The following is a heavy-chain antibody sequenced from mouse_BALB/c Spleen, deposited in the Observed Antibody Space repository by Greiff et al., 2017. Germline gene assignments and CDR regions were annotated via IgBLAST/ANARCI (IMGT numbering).Heavy chain of an antibody. D-gene: IGHD4-1*01. CDR3: AREPLTGTGFAY. CDR1: GFSLTSYG. Sequence: VKLVESGPGLVAPSQSLSITCTVSGFSLTSYGVHWVRQPPGKGLEWLGVIWAGGSTNYNSALMSRLSISKDNSKSQVFLKMNSLQTDDTAMYYCAREPLTGTGFAYWGQGTLVTVSA. CDR2: IWAGGST. J-gene: IGHJ3*01. V-gene: IGHV2-9*02.